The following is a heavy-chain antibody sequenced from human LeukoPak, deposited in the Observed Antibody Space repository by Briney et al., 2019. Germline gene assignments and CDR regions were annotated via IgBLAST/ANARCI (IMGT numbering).Heavy chain of an antibody. CDR2: LNPNSGDT. J-gene: IGHJ4*02. V-gene: IGHV1-2*02. CDR1: GYTFSDYY. D-gene: IGHD4-23*01. CDR3: ASGIGTTVVPDLDY. Sequence: ASVKVSCKASGYTFSDYYIHWVRPAPGQGLEWMGWLNPNSGDTYSAQKFQGRVTMTRDTSISTAYIEVSRLRSDDTAVYYCASGIGTTVVPDLDYWGQGTLVTVSS.